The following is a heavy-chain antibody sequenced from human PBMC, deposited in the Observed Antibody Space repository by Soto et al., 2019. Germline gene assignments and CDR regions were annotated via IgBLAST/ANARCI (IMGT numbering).Heavy chain of an antibody. D-gene: IGHD3-10*01. Sequence: GGSLRLSCAASGFTFSSYAMSWVRQAPGKGLEWVSAISGSGGSTYYADSVKGRFTISRDNSKNTLYLQMNSLRAEDTAVYYCAKDPSIWFGELLLSPYFDYWGQGTLVTVSS. CDR2: ISGSGGST. CDR3: AKDPSIWFGELLLSPYFDY. J-gene: IGHJ4*02. V-gene: IGHV3-23*01. CDR1: GFTFSSYA.